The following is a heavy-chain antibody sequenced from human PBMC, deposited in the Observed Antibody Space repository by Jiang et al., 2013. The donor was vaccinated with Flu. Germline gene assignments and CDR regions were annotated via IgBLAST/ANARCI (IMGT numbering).Heavy chain of an antibody. Sequence: LLKPSETLSLTCTVSGGSISSSRYYCAWIRQPPRKGLEWIGSIYYIGGTHYNPSLKTRVFISIDTSKNQFSLKLTSVTAADTAVYYCARYYFDNSGHYYFDFWGQGTLVTVSS. CDR1: GGSISSSRYY. CDR2: IYYIGGT. V-gene: IGHV4-39*07. J-gene: IGHJ4*02. CDR3: ARYYFDNSGHYYFDF. D-gene: IGHD3-22*01.